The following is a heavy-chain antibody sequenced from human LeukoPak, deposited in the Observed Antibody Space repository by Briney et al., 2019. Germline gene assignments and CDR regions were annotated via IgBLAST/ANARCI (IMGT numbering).Heavy chain of an antibody. V-gene: IGHV3-30-3*02. CDR1: GFTFSSYA. D-gene: IGHD3-3*01. J-gene: IGHJ4*02. CDR2: ISYDGSNK. CDR3: AKYTYYDFWSGYYDY. Sequence: PGRSLRLSCAASGFTFSSYAMHWVRQAPGKGLEWVAVISYDGSNKYYADSVKGRFTISRDNSKNTLYLQMNSLRAEDTAVYYCAKYTYYDFWSGYYDYWGQGTLVTVSS.